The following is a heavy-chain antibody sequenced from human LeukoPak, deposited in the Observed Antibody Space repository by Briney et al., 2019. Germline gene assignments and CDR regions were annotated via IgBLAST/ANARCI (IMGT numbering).Heavy chain of an antibody. J-gene: IGHJ4*02. V-gene: IGHV3-23*01. CDR3: SKAQALWFVEY. CDR1: GFTFSSYA. Sequence: GSLRLSCAASGFTFSSYAMSWVRQAPGKGLEWVSAISGSGGSTYYPDPEKGRFTISRDNSKNTLYLQMNRLRAQDTAVYYCSKAQALWFVEYWGQGTLVTLSS. D-gene: IGHD3-10*01. CDR2: ISGSGGST.